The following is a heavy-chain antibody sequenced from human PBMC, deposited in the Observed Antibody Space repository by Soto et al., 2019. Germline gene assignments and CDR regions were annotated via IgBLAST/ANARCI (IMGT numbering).Heavy chain of an antibody. Sequence: XETLSLTFTVSGGSLGSYYWSWIRQPPGKGLEWIGYVFYTGRAYYNPSLKSRVTISVDTPKNQFSLKLSSVTAADTAVYYCARYCSGGSCYVGHDAFDIWGQGTMVTVSS. CDR1: GGSLGSYY. CDR3: ARYCSGGSCYVGHDAFDI. V-gene: IGHV4-59*01. J-gene: IGHJ3*02. D-gene: IGHD2-15*01. CDR2: VFYTGRA.